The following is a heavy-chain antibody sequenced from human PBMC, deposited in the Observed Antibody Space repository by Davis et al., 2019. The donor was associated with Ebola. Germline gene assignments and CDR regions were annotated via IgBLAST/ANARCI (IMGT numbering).Heavy chain of an antibody. D-gene: IGHD4-17*01. CDR1: GFTFNQYA. CDR3: TRHVSGDFWYFDL. Sequence: GESLKISCAASGFTFNQYAMTWVRQAPGKGLEWVSTISKDGRDTNYADSVKGRFTISRDNSKNTVYLQMNSLRAEDTAVYYCTRHVSGDFWYFDLWGRGTLVTVSS. J-gene: IGHJ2*01. V-gene: IGHV3-23*01. CDR2: ISKDGRDT.